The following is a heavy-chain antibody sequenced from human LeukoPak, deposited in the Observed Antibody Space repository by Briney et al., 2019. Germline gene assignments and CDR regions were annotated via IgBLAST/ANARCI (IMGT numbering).Heavy chain of an antibody. CDR3: ARAYYGSGVVNAFDV. Sequence: PSETLSLTCTVSAGSISSYFWTWVRQPAGKGLEWIGRVYSTGSTNYNPSLMSRVTMSVDTSKNQFSLKLSSVTAADTAVYYCARAYYGSGVVNAFDVWGQGTMVTVSS. D-gene: IGHD3-10*01. J-gene: IGHJ3*01. CDR1: AGSISSYF. CDR2: VYSTGST. V-gene: IGHV4-4*07.